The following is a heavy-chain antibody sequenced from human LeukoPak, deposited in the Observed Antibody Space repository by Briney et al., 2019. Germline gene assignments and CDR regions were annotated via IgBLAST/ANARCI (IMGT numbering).Heavy chain of an antibody. CDR1: GYSISSGYY. CDR3: ARGGGWLQGFDY. J-gene: IGHJ4*02. CDR2: VYHSGST. Sequence: SETLSLTCTVSGYSISSGYYWGWIRQPPGKGLEWIGSVYHSGSTYYNPSLKSRVTISVDTSKNQFSLKLSSVTAADTAVYYCARGGGWLQGFDYWGQGTLVTVSS. V-gene: IGHV4-38-2*02. D-gene: IGHD5-24*01.